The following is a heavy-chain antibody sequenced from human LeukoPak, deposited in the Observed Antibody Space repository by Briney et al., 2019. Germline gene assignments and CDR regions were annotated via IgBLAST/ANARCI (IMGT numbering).Heavy chain of an antibody. J-gene: IGHJ5*02. CDR3: ARGLTVYDYIWGSYRSRSWFDP. D-gene: IGHD3-16*02. V-gene: IGHV4-34*01. CDR2: INHSGST. Sequence: SETLSLTCAVYGGSFSGYYWSWIRQPPGKGLEWIGEINHSGSTNYNPSLKSRVTISVDTSENQFSLKPSSVTAADTAVYYCARGLTVYDYIWGSYRSRSWFDPWGQGTLVTVSS. CDR1: GGSFSGYY.